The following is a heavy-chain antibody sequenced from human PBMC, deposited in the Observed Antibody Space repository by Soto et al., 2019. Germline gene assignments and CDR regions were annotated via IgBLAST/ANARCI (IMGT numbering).Heavy chain of an antibody. Sequence: QVQLQESGPGLVKPSDTLSLTCAVSGYSISSSNWWGWIRQPPGKGLEWIGYIYYSGTPYYNPSLKRRVTMAVDTSKHQFSLKLTSVTAVDTAVYYCARREIEGPIDYWGQGTLVTVSS. D-gene: IGHD1-26*01. CDR2: IYYSGTP. CDR1: GYSISSSNW. V-gene: IGHV4-28*01. CDR3: ARREIEGPIDY. J-gene: IGHJ4*02.